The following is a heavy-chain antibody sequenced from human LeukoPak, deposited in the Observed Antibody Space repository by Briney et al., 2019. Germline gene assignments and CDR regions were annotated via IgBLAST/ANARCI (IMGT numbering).Heavy chain of an antibody. D-gene: IGHD5-12*01. CDR3: AREASGYDYSYYYYYMDV. V-gene: IGHV3-7*01. CDR1: GFTFSSYW. J-gene: IGHJ6*03. CDR2: IKQDGSEK. Sequence: GGSLRLSCAASGFTFSSYWMSWVRQAPGKGLEWVANIKQDGSEKYYVDSVKGRFTISRDNAKNSLYLQMNSLRAEDAAVYYCAREASGYDYSYYYYYMDVWGKGTTVTVSS.